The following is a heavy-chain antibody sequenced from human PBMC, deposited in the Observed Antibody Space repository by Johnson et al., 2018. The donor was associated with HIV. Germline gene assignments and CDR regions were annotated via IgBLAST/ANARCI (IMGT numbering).Heavy chain of an antibody. CDR1: GFTFSDYY. V-gene: IGHV3-11*04. CDR2: ISSSGSTI. J-gene: IGHJ3*02. CDR3: ARAAYSGSHHDAFDI. Sequence: QMLLVESGGGLVKPGGSLRLSCSASGFTFSDYYITWIRQAPGKGLEWISYISSSGSTIYYADSVKGRFTISRDNAKNSLYLQMNSLRAEDTAVYYCARAAYSGSHHDAFDIWGQGTMVTVSS. D-gene: IGHD1-26*01.